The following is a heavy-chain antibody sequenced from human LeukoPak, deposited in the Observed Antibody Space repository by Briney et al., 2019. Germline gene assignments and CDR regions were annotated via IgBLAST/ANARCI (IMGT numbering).Heavy chain of an antibody. CDR1: GYSFTSYW. CDR3: ARQQAYSSGSDYFDY. D-gene: IGHD6-25*01. J-gene: IGHJ4*02. Sequence: GESLKISWKGSGYSFTSYWIGWVRQMPGKGLEWMGIIYPGDSDTRYSPSFQGQVTISADKSISTAYLQWSSLKASDTAMYYCARQQAYSSGSDYFDYWGQGTLVTVSS. CDR2: IYPGDSDT. V-gene: IGHV5-51*01.